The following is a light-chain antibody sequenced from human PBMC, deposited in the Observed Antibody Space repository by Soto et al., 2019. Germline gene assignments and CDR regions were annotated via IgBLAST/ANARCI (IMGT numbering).Light chain of an antibody. CDR2: GAV. Sequence: DIQMTQSPSTLSGSVGDRVTITCRASQTISSWLAWYQQKPGKAPKLLILGAVILQSGVPSRFSGSGSGTDFTLTISSLQPEDFATYYCQRDYNNIRTFGQGTKVDI. V-gene: IGKV1-5*01. CDR3: QRDYNNIRT. J-gene: IGKJ1*01. CDR1: QTISSW.